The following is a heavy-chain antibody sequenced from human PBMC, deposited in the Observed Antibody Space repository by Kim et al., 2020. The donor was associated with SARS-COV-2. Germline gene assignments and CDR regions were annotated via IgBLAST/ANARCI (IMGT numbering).Heavy chain of an antibody. CDR3: ARAGESGWFRVISGMDV. V-gene: IGHV4-59*13. CDR2: IYYSGST. D-gene: IGHD3-10*01. Sequence: SETLSLTCTVSGGSISSYYWSWIRQPPGKGLEWIGDIYYSGSTNYNPSLKSRVTISVYTSKNQFSLKLSSVPAADTAVYYCARAGESGWFRVISGMDVWGQGTPVTVSS. J-gene: IGHJ6*02. CDR1: GGSISSYY.